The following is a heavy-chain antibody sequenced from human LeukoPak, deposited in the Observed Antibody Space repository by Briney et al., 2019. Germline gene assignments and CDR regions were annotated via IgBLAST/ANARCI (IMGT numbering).Heavy chain of an antibody. V-gene: IGHV4-31*03. CDR3: PRGLGYCSGGSCYVSWFDP. D-gene: IGHD2-15*01. J-gene: IGHJ5*02. CDR1: GGSISSGGYY. CDR2: IYYSGST. Sequence: SETLSLTCTVSGGSISSGGYYWSWIRQHPGKGLEWIGYIYYSGSTYYNPSLKSRVTISVDTSKNQFSLKLSSVTAADTAVYYCPRGLGYCSGGSCYVSWFDPWGQGTLVTVSS.